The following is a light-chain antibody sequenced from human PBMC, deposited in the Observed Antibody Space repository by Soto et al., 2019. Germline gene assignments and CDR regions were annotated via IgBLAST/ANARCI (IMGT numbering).Light chain of an antibody. CDR3: NSYTRSSTVI. CDR1: SSDVGGYNY. Sequence: QSALTQPPSASGSPGQSVTISCTGTSSDVGGYNYVSWYQQHPGKAPKLMIYEVTQRPSGVPNRFSGSKSGNTASLTVSGLQAEDEADYYCNSYTRSSTVIFGGGTKLTVL. V-gene: IGLV2-8*01. CDR2: EVT. J-gene: IGLJ2*01.